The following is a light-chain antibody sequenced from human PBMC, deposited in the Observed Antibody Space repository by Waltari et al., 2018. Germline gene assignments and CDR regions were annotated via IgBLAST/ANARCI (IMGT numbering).Light chain of an antibody. CDR2: AAS. V-gene: IGKV1D-17*01. J-gene: IGKJ4*01. Sequence: NIQMTQSPSAMSASVGDRVTLTCRARQGISNYLAWFQQKPGKVPKHLIYAASSLQSGVPSRFSGSGSWTEFTLTISSLQPEDFATYYCLQHNSYPPLTFGRGTKVEIK. CDR3: LQHNSYPPLT. CDR1: QGISNY.